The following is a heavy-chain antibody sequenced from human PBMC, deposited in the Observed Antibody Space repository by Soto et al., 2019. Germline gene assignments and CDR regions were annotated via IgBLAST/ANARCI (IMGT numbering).Heavy chain of an antibody. CDR3: ARDGLDYYDSSGYSDY. CDR2: ISSSSSYT. CDR1: GFTFSDYY. Sequence: GGSLRLSCAASGFTFSDYYMSWIRQAPGKGLEWVSYISSSSSYTNYADSVKGRFTISRDNAKNSLYLQMNSLRAEDTAVYYCARDGLDYYDSSGYSDYWGQGTLVTVSS. V-gene: IGHV3-11*06. D-gene: IGHD3-22*01. J-gene: IGHJ4*02.